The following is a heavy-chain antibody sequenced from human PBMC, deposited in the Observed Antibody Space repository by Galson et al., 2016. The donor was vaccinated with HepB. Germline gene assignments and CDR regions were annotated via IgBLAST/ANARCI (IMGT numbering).Heavy chain of an antibody. CDR2: ISHDGGDK. Sequence: SLRLSCAASGLIFSPYWMHWVRQAPGKGLEWLTVISHDGGDKYYGDSVKGRFTISRDNSKSTLYLQMNSLRTEDTAVYYCARSRRDFWSGRDAFDIWGQGTMVSVSS. CDR3: ARSRRDFWSGRDAFDI. J-gene: IGHJ3*02. CDR1: GLIFSPYW. V-gene: IGHV3-30-3*01. D-gene: IGHD3-3*01.